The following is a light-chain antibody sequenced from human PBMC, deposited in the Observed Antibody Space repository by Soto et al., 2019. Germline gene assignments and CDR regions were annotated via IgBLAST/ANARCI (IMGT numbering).Light chain of an antibody. J-gene: IGKJ1*01. CDR3: QQYDKYST. Sequence: IPLTQSHSTLSASVGDTVTIXCRASQSISVSLAWYQQKPGKAPNLLIYDASTLQGGVPSRFSGSGSGTEFTLTVTSLQPEDFATYFCQQYDKYSTFGHGTKVDIK. CDR1: QSISVS. CDR2: DAS. V-gene: IGKV1-5*01.